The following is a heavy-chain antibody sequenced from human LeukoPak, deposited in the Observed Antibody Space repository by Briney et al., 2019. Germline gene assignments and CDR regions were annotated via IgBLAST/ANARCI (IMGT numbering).Heavy chain of an antibody. D-gene: IGHD2-15*01. J-gene: IGHJ4*02. CDR1: GFTFSSYW. V-gene: IGHV3-7*03. Sequence: PGGSLRLSCAASGFTFSSYWVGWVRQAPGKGLEWVANIKQDGSEKYYVDSVKGRFTISRDNAKNSLYLQMNSLRAEDTAVYYCARIGGSCYSGCDYFDYWGQGTLVTVSS. CDR2: IKQDGSEK. CDR3: ARIGGSCYSGCDYFDY.